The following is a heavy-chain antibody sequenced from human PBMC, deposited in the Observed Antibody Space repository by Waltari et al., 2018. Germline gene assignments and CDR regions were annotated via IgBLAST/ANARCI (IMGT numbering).Heavy chain of an antibody. CDR2: IYTSGGT. J-gene: IGHJ5*02. CDR3: ARGLWDYDFWSGYYPNWFDP. D-gene: IGHD3-3*01. V-gene: IGHV4-61*02. CDR1: GGSISSGSYY. Sequence: QVQLQESGPGLVKPSQTLSLTCTVSGGSISSGSYYWSWIRQPAGKGLEWIGRIYTSGGTNYNPSLKSRVTISVDTSKNQFSLKLSSVTAADTAVYYCARGLWDYDFWSGYYPNWFDPWGQGTLVTVSS.